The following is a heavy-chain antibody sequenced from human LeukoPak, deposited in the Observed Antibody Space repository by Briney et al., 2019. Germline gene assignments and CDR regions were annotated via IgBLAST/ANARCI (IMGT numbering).Heavy chain of an antibody. CDR2: ISSSSSYI. J-gene: IGHJ4*02. V-gene: IGHV3-21*01. CDR1: GFTFSSYS. Sequence: GGSLRLSCAASGFTFSSYSMNWVRQAPGKGLEWVSSISSSSSYIYYADSLKGRFTISRDNAKNSLYLQMNSLRAEDTAVYYCARGLGYCSSTSCYDLLTDYWGQGTLVTVSS. CDR3: ARGLGYCSSTSCYDLLTDY. D-gene: IGHD2-2*01.